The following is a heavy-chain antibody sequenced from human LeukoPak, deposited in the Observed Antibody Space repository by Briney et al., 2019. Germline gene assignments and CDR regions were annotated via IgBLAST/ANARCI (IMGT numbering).Heavy chain of an antibody. J-gene: IGHJ4*02. V-gene: IGHV1-18*04. Sequence: GASMKVSCKASGYAFTSYGNSWVRQAPGQGLELMGWISAYNGNTNYAQKLQGRVPLTTDTSTSTAYMELRSLVSDDTAVYCCARDLPLGFWGKGTLVTV. CDR3: ARDLPLGF. CDR1: GYAFTSYG. CDR2: ISAYNGNT.